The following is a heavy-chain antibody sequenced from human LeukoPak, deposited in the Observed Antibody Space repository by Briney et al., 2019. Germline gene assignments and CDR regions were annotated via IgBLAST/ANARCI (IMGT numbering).Heavy chain of an antibody. Sequence: SETLSLTCTVSGGAISSYYWSWLRQPPGKGLEWIGYIYDSGSTNYNPSLKSRVTISVDTSKNQFSLKLSSVTAADTAMYYCARDRALRYFDWSREGDDAFDIWGQGTMATVSS. D-gene: IGHD3-9*01. J-gene: IGHJ3*02. V-gene: IGHV4-59*01. CDR2: IYDSGST. CDR1: GGAISSYY. CDR3: ARDRALRYFDWSREGDDAFDI.